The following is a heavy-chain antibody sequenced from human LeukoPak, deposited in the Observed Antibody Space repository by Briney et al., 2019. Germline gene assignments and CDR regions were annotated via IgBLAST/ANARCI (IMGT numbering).Heavy chain of an antibody. Sequence: GRSLRLSCAASGFTFDIYSMHWVRQAPGKGLEWVAVISYDGTEKYYTDSVKGRFNISRDNSKNRVYLQMDSLRLEDTAVYFCIRDKPWQHFIFDYWGQGTLVTVSS. V-gene: IGHV3-30-3*01. CDR3: IRDKPWQHFIFDY. D-gene: IGHD6-13*01. J-gene: IGHJ4*02. CDR1: GFTFDIYS. CDR2: ISYDGTEK.